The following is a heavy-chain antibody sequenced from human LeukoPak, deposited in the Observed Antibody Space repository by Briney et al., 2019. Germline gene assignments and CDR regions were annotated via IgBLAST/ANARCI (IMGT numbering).Heavy chain of an antibody. V-gene: IGHV4-59*12. CDR2: IYYSGST. CDR3: ARLLVSVGATADY. J-gene: IGHJ4*02. D-gene: IGHD1-26*01. Sequence: SETLSLTCTVSGGSISSYYWSWIRQPPGKGLEWIGYIYYSGSTNYNPSLKSRVTISVDTSKNQFSLKLSSVTAADTAVYYCARLLVSVGATADYWGQGTLVTVSS. CDR1: GGSISSYY.